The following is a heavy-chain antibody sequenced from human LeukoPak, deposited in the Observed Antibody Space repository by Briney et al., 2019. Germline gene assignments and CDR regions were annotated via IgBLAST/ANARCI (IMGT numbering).Heavy chain of an antibody. CDR2: INHSGST. J-gene: IGHJ4*02. V-gene: IGHV4-34*01. CDR3: ARLNSGRTLDY. CDR1: GGSFSGYY. Sequence: SETLSLTCDVYGGSFSGYYWSWIRQPPGKGLEWIGEINHSGSTNYNPSLKSRVTISADTSKNYFSLKLKSVTAADTAVYFCARLNSGRTLDYWGQGTLVTVSS. D-gene: IGHD6-19*01.